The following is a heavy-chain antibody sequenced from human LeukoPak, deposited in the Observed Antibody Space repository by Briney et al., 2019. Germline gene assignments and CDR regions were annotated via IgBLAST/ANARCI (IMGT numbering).Heavy chain of an antibody. Sequence: PGGSLRLYCAASGFTFSSYGMHWVRQAPGKGLEWVALIWYDGSNKYYVDSVKGRFIISRDNSKNTHYLQMNSLRAEDTAFYYCARAGLGAAADVWGQGTLVTVSS. V-gene: IGHV3-33*01. CDR1: GFTFSSYG. J-gene: IGHJ4*02. CDR3: ARAGLGAAADV. D-gene: IGHD6-13*01. CDR2: IWYDGSNK.